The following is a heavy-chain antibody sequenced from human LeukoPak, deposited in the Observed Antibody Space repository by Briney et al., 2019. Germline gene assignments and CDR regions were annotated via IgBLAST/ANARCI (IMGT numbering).Heavy chain of an antibody. CDR3: ARVSRNYYDSSGYYYVDY. V-gene: IGHV4-59*01. D-gene: IGHD3-22*01. CDR1: GGSISSYY. J-gene: IGHJ4*02. CDR2: IYYSGST. Sequence: PSETLSLTCTVSGGSISSYYWSWIRQPPGKGLEWIGYIYYSGSTNYNPSLKSRVTISVDTSKNQSSLKLSSVTAADTAVYYCARVSRNYYDSSGYYYVDYWGQGTLVTVSS.